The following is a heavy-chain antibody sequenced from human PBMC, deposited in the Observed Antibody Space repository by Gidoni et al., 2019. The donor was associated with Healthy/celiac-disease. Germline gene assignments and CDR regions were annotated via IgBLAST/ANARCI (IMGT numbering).Heavy chain of an antibody. Sequence: QVQLVQSGAEVKKPGASVKVSCQASGYTFTSYYMHWVRPALGQGLEWIGIINPSGGSTSYAQKFQGRVTMTRDTSTSTGYMELSSLRSEDTAVYYCARDRVDANTYYYYYGMDVWGQGTTVTVS. CDR1: GYTFTSYY. J-gene: IGHJ6*02. D-gene: IGHD2-15*01. CDR2: INPSGGST. CDR3: ARDRVDANTYYYYYGMDV. V-gene: IGHV1-46*01.